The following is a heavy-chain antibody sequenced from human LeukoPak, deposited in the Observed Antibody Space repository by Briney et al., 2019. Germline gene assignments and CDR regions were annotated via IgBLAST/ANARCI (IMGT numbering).Heavy chain of an antibody. J-gene: IGHJ1*01. CDR2: ISGSGPST. Sequence: GGSLRLSCAASGFTFSSYWMHWVRHAPGKGLEWASSISGSGPSTDYTDSVKGRFTISRDKSKNMLYLQMNSLRAEDTAVYYCAKGAPQAYCGGDCTEYFQHWGQGTLVTVSS. CDR3: AKGAPQAYCGGDCTEYFQH. CDR1: GFTFSSYW. V-gene: IGHV3-23*01. D-gene: IGHD2-21*02.